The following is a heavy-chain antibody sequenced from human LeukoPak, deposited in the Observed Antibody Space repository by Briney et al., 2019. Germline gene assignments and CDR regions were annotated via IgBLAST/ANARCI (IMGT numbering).Heavy chain of an antibody. Sequence: ASVKVSCKASGYTFTGYYMHWVRQAPGQGLEWMGWINPNNGNTKYAQKLQGRVTMTTDTSTSTAYMELRSLRSDDTAVYYCARASTHRYNWKSGQLNDAFDIWGQGTMVTVSS. J-gene: IGHJ3*02. CDR2: INPNNGNT. V-gene: IGHV1-18*04. D-gene: IGHD1-20*01. CDR1: GYTFTGYY. CDR3: ARASTHRYNWKSGQLNDAFDI.